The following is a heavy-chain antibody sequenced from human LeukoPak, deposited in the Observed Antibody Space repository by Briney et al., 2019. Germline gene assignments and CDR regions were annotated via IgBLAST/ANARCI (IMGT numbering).Heavy chain of an antibody. CDR3: SKRSSISSGYFDF. Sequence: WGSLRLSCTASGFTFNNYAMTWVRQAPGKGLEWVAAITGSGASTNYADSVKRRFTIPRDNSKNTIYLQMNSLRAEDTAKYYCSKRSSISSGYFDFWGRGPLVTVSS. D-gene: IGHD3-22*01. CDR1: GFTFNNYA. J-gene: IGHJ4*02. V-gene: IGHV3-23*01. CDR2: ITGSGAST.